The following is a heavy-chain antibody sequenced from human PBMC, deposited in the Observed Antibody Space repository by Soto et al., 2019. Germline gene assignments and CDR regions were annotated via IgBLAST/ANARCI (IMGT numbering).Heavy chain of an antibody. J-gene: IGHJ5*02. CDR3: ERRHLLDYISWCFDP. D-gene: IGHD3-16*01. Sequence: GDSVKVSCKASGYTFTENQIHWLRRAPGQRLQWLGRIDPKSGDTTFAPTFQGRVTMTRDTSTNTAYLQLTRLTSDDTAIYYCERRHLLDYISWCFDPWGLGTLVTVSS. CDR1: GYTFTENQ. CDR2: IDPKSGDT. V-gene: IGHV1-2*02.